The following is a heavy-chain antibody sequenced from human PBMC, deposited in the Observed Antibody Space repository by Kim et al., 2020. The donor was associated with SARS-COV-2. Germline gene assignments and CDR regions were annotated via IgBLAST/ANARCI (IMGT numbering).Heavy chain of an antibody. D-gene: IGHD6-13*01. Sequence: GGSLRLSCAASGFTFRTYEMNWVRQAPGKGLEWLSYISGSGSSIYYADSVRGRFTISRDNAKNSLYLQMNSLRAEDTAVYYCARGTSSWYMYYFDYWGQGTLVTFSS. J-gene: IGHJ4*02. CDR3: ARGTSSWYMYYFDY. V-gene: IGHV3-48*03. CDR1: GFTFRTYE. CDR2: ISGSGSSI.